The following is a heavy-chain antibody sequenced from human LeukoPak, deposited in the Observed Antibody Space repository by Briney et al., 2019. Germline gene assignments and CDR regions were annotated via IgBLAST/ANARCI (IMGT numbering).Heavy chain of an antibody. CDR2: IHYSGTT. D-gene: IGHD5-24*01. V-gene: IGHV4-59*01. CDR3: AREREGDFDY. J-gene: IGHJ4*02. CDR1: GGSISSYY. Sequence: SETLSLTCTVSGGSISSYYWSWIRQPPGKGLEWIGYIHYSGTTNYNPSLKSRVTISVDTSKNQFSLKLSSVTAADTAVYYCAREREGDFDYWGQGTLVTVSS.